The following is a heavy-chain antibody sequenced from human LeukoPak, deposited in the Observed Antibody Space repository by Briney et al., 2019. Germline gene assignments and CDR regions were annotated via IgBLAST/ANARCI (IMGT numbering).Heavy chain of an antibody. J-gene: IGHJ6*03. D-gene: IGHD5-12*01. V-gene: IGHV3-7*01. CDR3: ARHGVATQKTPYYYYYYYMDV. Sequence: PGGSLRLSCAASGFTFTTYWMSWVRQAPGKGLEWVANIKQDGTEKYYVDSVKGRFTISRDNAKNSLYLQMNSLRAEDTAVYYCARHGVATQKTPYYYYYYYMDVWGKGTTVTISS. CDR1: GFTFTTYW. CDR2: IKQDGTEK.